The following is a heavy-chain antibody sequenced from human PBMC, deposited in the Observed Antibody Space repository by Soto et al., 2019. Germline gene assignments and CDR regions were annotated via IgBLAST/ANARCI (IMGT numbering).Heavy chain of an antibody. Sequence: SLRLSCSVSGFTFNNYGINWVRQAPGKGLEWVSSVSKSDYTYYSDSVKGRFTISRDNAKNSVSLQMNSLRVEDTAVYYCAREDSIIIPAVSDFWGQGTQVTVS. V-gene: IGHV3-21*01. CDR3: AREDSIIIPAVSDF. CDR2: VSKSDYT. CDR1: GFTFNNYG. D-gene: IGHD3-22*01. J-gene: IGHJ4*02.